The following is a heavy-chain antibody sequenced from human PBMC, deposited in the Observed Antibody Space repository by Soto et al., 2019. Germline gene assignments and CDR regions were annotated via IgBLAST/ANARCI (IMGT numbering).Heavy chain of an antibody. CDR3: AKEGIAARKSYYYYGMDV. CDR1: GFTFSSYG. V-gene: IGHV3-30*18. J-gene: IGHJ6*02. Sequence: QVQLVESGGGVVQPGRSLRLSCAASGFTFSSYGMHWVRQAPGKGLEWVAVISYDGSNKYYADSVKGRFTISRDNSKNTLYLQMNSLRAEDTAVYYCAKEGIAARKSYYYYGMDVWGQGTTVTVSS. CDR2: ISYDGSNK. D-gene: IGHD6-6*01.